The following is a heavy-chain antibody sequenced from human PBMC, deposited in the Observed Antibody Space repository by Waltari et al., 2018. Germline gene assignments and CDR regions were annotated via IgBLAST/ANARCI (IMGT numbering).Heavy chain of an antibody. CDR3: ARCSGWYTYYYYYYMDV. CDR2: IKQDGSEK. CDR1: GFTFSSYW. J-gene: IGHJ6*03. Sequence: EVQLVESGGGLVQPGGSLRLSCAASGFTFSSYWMSWVRQAPGKGLEWVANIKQDGSEKYYVDSVKGRFTISRDNAKNSLYLQMNSLRAEDTAVYYCARCSGWYTYYYYYYMDVWGKGTTVTVSS. V-gene: IGHV3-7*01. D-gene: IGHD6-13*01.